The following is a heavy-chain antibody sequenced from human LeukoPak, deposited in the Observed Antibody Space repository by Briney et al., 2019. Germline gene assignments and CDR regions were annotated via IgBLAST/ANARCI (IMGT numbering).Heavy chain of an antibody. D-gene: IGHD6-19*01. CDR3: AWTPPNSAIAVADADYYYYMDV. CDR2: IDWDDDK. CDR1: GFSLSTSGMR. J-gene: IGHJ6*03. Sequence: SGPTLVNPTPTLTLTCTFSGFSLSTSGMRVSWIPQPPGKALEWLARIDWDDDKFYSTSLKTKLTISKDSSKNQVVLTMNNMDPVDTATYYCAWTPPNSAIAVADADYYYYMDVWGKGTTVTVSS. V-gene: IGHV2-70*04.